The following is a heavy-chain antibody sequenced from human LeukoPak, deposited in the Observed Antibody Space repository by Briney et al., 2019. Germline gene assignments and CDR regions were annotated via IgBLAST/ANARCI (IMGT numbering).Heavy chain of an antibody. CDR2: FYTSGST. D-gene: IGHD6-6*01. Sequence: SQTLSLTCTVSGGSISSGSYSWSWIRQPAGKGLEWIGRFYTSGSTNCNPSLKSRVTISADTSNNQFSLKLSSVTAADTAVYYCAREVIAAHNWFDPWGQGTLVTVSS. CDR3: AREVIAAHNWFDP. J-gene: IGHJ5*02. CDR1: GGSISSGSYS. V-gene: IGHV4-61*02.